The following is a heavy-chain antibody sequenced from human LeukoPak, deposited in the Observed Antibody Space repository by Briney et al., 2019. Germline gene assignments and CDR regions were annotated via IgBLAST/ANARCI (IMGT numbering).Heavy chain of an antibody. CDR1: GYSISSGYY. V-gene: IGHV4-38-2*02. CDR3: AREARQDYYYDSSGPRGGTDY. J-gene: IGHJ4*02. Sequence: SETLSLTCTVSGYSISSGYYWGWIRQPPGKGLEWIGSIYHSGSTYYNPSLKSRVAISVDTSKNQFSLKLSSVTAADTAVYYCAREARQDYYYDSSGPRGGTDYWGQGTLVTVSS. CDR2: IYHSGST. D-gene: IGHD3-22*01.